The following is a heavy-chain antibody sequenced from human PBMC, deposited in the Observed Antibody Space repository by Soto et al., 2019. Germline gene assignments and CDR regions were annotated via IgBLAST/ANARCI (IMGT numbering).Heavy chain of an antibody. CDR2: ISAYNGNT. D-gene: IGHD2-15*01. CDR3: GRVSKGFWYWLEP. Sequence: VSVKVSCKSSGYPFTSYGISWVRHAPGQGHEWMGWISAYNGNTNHAQKLQGRATMTTDTSTSTAYMELRSLRSDDAPLYYCGRVSKGFWYWLEPWGEGTLVSV. CDR1: GYPFTSYG. J-gene: IGHJ5*02. V-gene: IGHV1-18*01.